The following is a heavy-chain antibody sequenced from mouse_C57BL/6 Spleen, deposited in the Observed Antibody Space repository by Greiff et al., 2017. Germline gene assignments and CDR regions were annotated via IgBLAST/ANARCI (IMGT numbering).Heavy chain of an antibody. CDR1: GFTFSSYA. J-gene: IGHJ2*01. CDR2: ISSGGDYI. CDR3: TRDRYYGGFDY. V-gene: IGHV5-9-1*02. Sequence: VQLKESGEGLVKPGGSLKLSCAASGFTFSSYAMSWVRQTPEKRLEWVAYISSGGDYIYYADTVKGRFTISRDNARNTLYLQMSSLKSEDTAMYYCTRDRYYGGFDYWGQGTTLTVSS. D-gene: IGHD1-1*01.